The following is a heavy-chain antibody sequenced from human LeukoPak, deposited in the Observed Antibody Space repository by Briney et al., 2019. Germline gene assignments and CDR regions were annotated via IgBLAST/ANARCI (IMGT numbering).Heavy chain of an antibody. CDR1: GGAISSGDYY. D-gene: IGHD2-15*01. Sequence: PSETLSLTCTVSGGAISSGDYYWSWIRQPPGKGLEWIGYIYYSGSAYYNPSLKSRVTISVDTSKNQFSLKLSSVTAADTAVYYCARASGYSSGGSCYYYYYYCYMDVWGKGTTVTVSS. CDR2: IYYSGSA. J-gene: IGHJ6*03. V-gene: IGHV4-30-4*08. CDR3: ARASGYSSGGSCYYYYYYCYMDV.